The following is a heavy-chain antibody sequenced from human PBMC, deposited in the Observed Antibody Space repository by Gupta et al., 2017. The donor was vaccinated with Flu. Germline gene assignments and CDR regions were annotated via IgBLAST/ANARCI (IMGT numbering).Heavy chain of an antibody. CDR1: SGAYY. CDR2: IDYSGST. Sequence: SGAYYWSWIRQHPGKGLEWIAYIDYSGSTYYNPSLKSRVTISVDTSKNQFSLKLHSVTAADTAAYYCARDRDGKKDFDTWGQGTLATVSS. CDR3: ARDRDGKKDFDT. J-gene: IGHJ3*02. V-gene: IGHV4-31*02.